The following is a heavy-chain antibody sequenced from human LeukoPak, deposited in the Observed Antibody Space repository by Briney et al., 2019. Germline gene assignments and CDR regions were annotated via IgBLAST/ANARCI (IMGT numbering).Heavy chain of an antibody. CDR1: GGSFSGYY. J-gene: IGHJ4*02. CDR3: ARGANSSGCGY. V-gene: IGHV4-34*01. Sequence: PSETLSLTCAVYGGSFSGYYWSWIRQPPGKGLEWIGEINHSGSTNYNPSLKSRVTISVDTSKNQFSLKLSSVTAADTAVYYCARGANSSGCGYWGQGTLVTVSS. D-gene: IGHD6-19*01. CDR2: INHSGST.